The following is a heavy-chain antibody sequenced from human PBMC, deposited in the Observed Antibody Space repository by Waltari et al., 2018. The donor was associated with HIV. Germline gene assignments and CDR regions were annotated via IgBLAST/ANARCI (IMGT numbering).Heavy chain of an antibody. D-gene: IGHD2-15*01. V-gene: IGHV4-34*02. J-gene: IGHJ4*02. CDR3: ARGLGVGG. CDR1: GGSFTSYN. Sequence: QVRLQQWGAGQLRPPESLSLTCAVYGGSFTSYNWAWIRQPPGKGLEWIGEISDNGNANYSPALKSRVTMSVDTSKNQFSLNLTSVTAADTAVYYCARGLGVGGWGQGTLVTVSS. CDR2: ISDNGNA.